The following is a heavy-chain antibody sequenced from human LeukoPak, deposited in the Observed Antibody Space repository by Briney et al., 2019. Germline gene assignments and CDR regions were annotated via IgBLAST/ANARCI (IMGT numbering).Heavy chain of an antibody. J-gene: IGHJ4*02. D-gene: IGHD3-3*01. CDR2: IYYSGST. V-gene: IGHV4-61*01. Sequence: PSETLSLTCTVSGGSVSSGSYYWSWIRQPPGKGLEWIGYIYYSGSTNYNPSLKSRVTISVDTSKNQFSLKLSSVTAADTAVYYCARDLGAVRRGSYWGQGTLVTVSS. CDR1: GGSVSSGSYY. CDR3: ARDLGAVRRGSY.